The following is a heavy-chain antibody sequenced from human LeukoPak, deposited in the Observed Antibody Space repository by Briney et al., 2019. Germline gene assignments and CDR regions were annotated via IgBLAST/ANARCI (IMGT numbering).Heavy chain of an antibody. Sequence: GGSLRLSCAASGFTFTNYWMTWVRHAPGKGLEWVANIKQDGSVKYYVDSVKGRFTISRDNAKNSLYLQMNSLRAEDTAVYYCARDGGSSFDPWGQGTLVTVSS. J-gene: IGHJ5*02. CDR2: IKQDGSVK. V-gene: IGHV3-7*03. D-gene: IGHD6-6*01. CDR1: GFTFTNYW. CDR3: ARDGGSSFDP.